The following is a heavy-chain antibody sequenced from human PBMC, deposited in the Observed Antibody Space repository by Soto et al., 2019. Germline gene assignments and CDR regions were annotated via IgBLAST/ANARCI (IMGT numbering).Heavy chain of an antibody. Sequence: EVQLVESGGGWVQPGESLKLSCAASGFIFSDSAIHWVRQASGKGLEWVGRIRSRANNYATSSAASLKGRIKFFRDDSKNTEYLQMNTLKTEDTAVYYCARGLRAPIGYYYYHSMDVWGQGTTVTFSS. V-gene: IGHV3-73*02. CDR1: GFIFSDSA. D-gene: IGHD4-17*01. J-gene: IGHJ6*02. CDR2: IRSRANNYAT. CDR3: ARGLRAPIGYYYYHSMDV.